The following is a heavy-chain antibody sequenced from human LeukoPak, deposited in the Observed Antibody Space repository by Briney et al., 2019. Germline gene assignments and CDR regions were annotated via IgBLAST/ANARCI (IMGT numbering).Heavy chain of an antibody. Sequence: ASVKVSCKASGGTFSSYAINWVRQAPGQGLEWMGWISAYNGNTNYAQKLQGRVTMTTDTSTSTAYMELRSLRSDDTAVYYCARSAPGTQLGGYYYYMDVWDKGTTVTVSS. J-gene: IGHJ6*03. D-gene: IGHD1/OR15-1a*01. V-gene: IGHV1-18*01. CDR2: ISAYNGNT. CDR1: GGTFSSYA. CDR3: ARSAPGTQLGGYYYYMDV.